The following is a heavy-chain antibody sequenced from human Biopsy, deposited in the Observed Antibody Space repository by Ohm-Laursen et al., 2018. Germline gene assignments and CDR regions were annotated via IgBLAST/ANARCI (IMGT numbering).Heavy chain of an antibody. D-gene: IGHD3-3*01. J-gene: IGHJ5*02. CDR2: VYNGGIT. CDR3: ARTPRDSFWSGSYKRGLWFDP. CDR1: DGSIISYY. Sequence: SDTLSLTWSVSDGSIISYYWTWIRQPPGKGLEWIGHVYNGGITNYNPSLKSRVTISKDTSKNQFSLQVNSVTAADTAVYYCARTPRDSFWSGSYKRGLWFDPWGQGTLVIVSS. V-gene: IGHV4-59*07.